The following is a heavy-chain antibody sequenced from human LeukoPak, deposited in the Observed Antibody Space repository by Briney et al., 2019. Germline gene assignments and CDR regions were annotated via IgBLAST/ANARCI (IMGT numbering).Heavy chain of an antibody. CDR2: ISNGGVST. J-gene: IGHJ4*02. V-gene: IGHV3-23*01. CDR3: AKLSSVSSQDFDY. Sequence: GGSLRLSCAASGFTFSTYAMTWVRQAPGKGLDWVSVISNGGVSTCYADSVKGRFTTSRDNSKNTLYLEMNSLRAEDTALYYCAKLSSVSSQDFDYWGQGTLVTVSS. CDR1: GFTFSTYA. D-gene: IGHD2-2*01.